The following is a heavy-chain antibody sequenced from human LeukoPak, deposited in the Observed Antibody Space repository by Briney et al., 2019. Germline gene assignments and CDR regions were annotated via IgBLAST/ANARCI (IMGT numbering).Heavy chain of an antibody. CDR1: GGSISSGDYY. J-gene: IGHJ6*02. Sequence: PSQTLSFTCTVSGGSISSGDYYWSWIRQPPGKGLEWIGYIYYSGSTYYNPSLKSRVTISVDTSKNQFSLKLSSVTAADTAVYYCARVELSYYGMDVWGQGTTVTVSS. CDR3: ARVELSYYGMDV. V-gene: IGHV4-30-4*01. D-gene: IGHD3-16*02. CDR2: IYYSGST.